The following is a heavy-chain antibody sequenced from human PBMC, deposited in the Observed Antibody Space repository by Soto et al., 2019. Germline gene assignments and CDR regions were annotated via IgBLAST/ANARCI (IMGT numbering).Heavy chain of an antibody. CDR1: GFTFSSYG. CDR2: ISYDGSNK. J-gene: IGHJ4*02. Sequence: PGGSLILSCAASGFTFSSYGMHWVRQAPGKGLEWVAVISYDGSNKYYADSVKGRFTISRDNSKNTLYLQMNSLRAEDTAVYYCAKELGATSYWGQGTLVTAPQ. CDR3: AKELGATSY. D-gene: IGHD1-26*01. V-gene: IGHV3-30*18.